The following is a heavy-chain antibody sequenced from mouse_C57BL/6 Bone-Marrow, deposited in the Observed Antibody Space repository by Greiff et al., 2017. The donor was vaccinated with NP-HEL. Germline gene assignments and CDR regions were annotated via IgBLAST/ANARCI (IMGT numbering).Heavy chain of an antibody. D-gene: IGHD1-1*01. CDR1: GFNITDDY. CDR2: IDPENGDT. CDR3: TRSYGWFAY. Sequence: EVQGVESGAELVRPGASVKLSCTASGFNITDDYMHWVKQRPEQGLEWIGWIDPENGDTEYASKFQGKATITADTSSNTAYLQLSSLTSEDTAVYYCTRSYGWFAYWGQGTLVTVSA. V-gene: IGHV14-4*01. J-gene: IGHJ3*01.